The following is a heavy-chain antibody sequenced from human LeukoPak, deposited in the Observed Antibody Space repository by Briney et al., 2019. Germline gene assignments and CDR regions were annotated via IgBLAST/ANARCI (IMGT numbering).Heavy chain of an antibody. CDR3: ARGGGSYGYSLLFSPQLDY. V-gene: IGHV4-61*08. J-gene: IGHJ4*02. CDR1: GGSISSGDYY. CDR2: IYYSGST. Sequence: PSETLSLTCTVSGGSISSGDYYWSWIRQPPGKGLEWIGYIYYSGSTNYNPSLKSRVTISVDTSKNQFSLKLSSVTAADTAVYYCARGGGSYGYSLLFSPQLDYWGQGTLVTVSS. D-gene: IGHD5-18*01.